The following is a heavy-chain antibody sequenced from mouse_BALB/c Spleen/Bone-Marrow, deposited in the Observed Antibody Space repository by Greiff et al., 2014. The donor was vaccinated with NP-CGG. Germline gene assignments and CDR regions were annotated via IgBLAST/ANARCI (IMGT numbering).Heavy chain of an antibody. Sequence: VQLKESGGGLVQPGGARKLSCAASGFTFSSFAMHWGRQAPEKGLEWVAYISSGSSTIYYADTVMGRFTISRDNPKNTLFLQMTSLRSEDTAMYYCARSGSSSGYFDYWGQGTTLTVSS. D-gene: IGHD1-1*01. V-gene: IGHV5-17*02. CDR2: ISSGSSTI. J-gene: IGHJ2*01. CDR1: GFTFSSFA. CDR3: ARSGSSSGYFDY.